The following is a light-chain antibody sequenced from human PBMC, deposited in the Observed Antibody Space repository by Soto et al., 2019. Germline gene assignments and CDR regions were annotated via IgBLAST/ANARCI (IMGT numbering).Light chain of an antibody. CDR3: QQYNNWPWT. CDR2: GAS. CDR1: QSVSSN. V-gene: IGKV3-15*01. Sequence: DIVMTQSPATLSASPGERATLSCRASQSVSSNLAWYQQKPGQAPRLLIYGASTRATGIPARFSGSGSGTEFTLTISSLQSEDFAVYYCQQYNNWPWTFGHGTKVEIK. J-gene: IGKJ1*01.